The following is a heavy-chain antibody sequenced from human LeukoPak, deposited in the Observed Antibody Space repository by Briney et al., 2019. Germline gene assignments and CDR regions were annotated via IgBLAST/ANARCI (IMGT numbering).Heavy chain of an antibody. J-gene: IGHJ4*02. CDR1: GGSISRYY. CDR3: ARDLSAYYGSSSFDY. D-gene: IGHD3-22*01. CDR2: IYTTGST. Sequence: SETLSLTCNVSGGSISRYYWSWIRQPAGKGLEWIGRIYTTGSTIYNPSLKSRLTMSVDTSKNQFSLKLSSVTAADTAVYYCARDLSAYYGSSSFDYWGQGTLVTVSS. V-gene: IGHV4-4*07.